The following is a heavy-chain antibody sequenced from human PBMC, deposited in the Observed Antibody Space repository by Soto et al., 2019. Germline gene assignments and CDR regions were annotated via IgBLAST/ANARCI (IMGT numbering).Heavy chain of an antibody. CDR2: IIPIFGTA. Sequence: SVKVSCKASGGTFSSYAISWVRQAPGQGLEWMGGIIPIFGTANYAQKFQGRVTITADESTSIAYMELSSLRSEDTAVYYCARGLDYEDAFDIWGQGTMVTVSS. CDR3: ARGLDYEDAFDI. D-gene: IGHD4-17*01. J-gene: IGHJ3*02. CDR1: GGTFSSYA. V-gene: IGHV1-69*13.